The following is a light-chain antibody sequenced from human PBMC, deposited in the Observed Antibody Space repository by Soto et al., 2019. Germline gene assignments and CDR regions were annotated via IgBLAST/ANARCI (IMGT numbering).Light chain of an antibody. CDR3: SSYTRSSTRV. J-gene: IGLJ1*01. CDR1: SSDVGGYNY. CDR2: EVS. V-gene: IGLV2-14*01. Sequence: QSALTQPASVSGSPGQSITISCTGTSSDVGGYNYVSWYQQHPGKAPKLMIYEVSNRPSGVSNRFSGSKSGNTASLTISGLQAEDEADYYCSSYTRSSTRVFGTGTKDTVL.